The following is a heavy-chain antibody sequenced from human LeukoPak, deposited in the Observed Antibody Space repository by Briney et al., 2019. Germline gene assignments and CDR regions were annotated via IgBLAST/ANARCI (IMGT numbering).Heavy chain of an antibody. Sequence: SETLSVTCAVYGGSFSGYYWSWIRQPPGKGLEWIGEINHSGSTNYNPSLKSRVTISVDTSKNQFSLKLSSVTAADTAVYYCARTRGYCSSTSCRNFDYWGQGTLVTVSS. D-gene: IGHD2-2*01. CDR1: GGSFSGYY. J-gene: IGHJ4*02. CDR2: INHSGST. CDR3: ARTRGYCSSTSCRNFDY. V-gene: IGHV4-34*01.